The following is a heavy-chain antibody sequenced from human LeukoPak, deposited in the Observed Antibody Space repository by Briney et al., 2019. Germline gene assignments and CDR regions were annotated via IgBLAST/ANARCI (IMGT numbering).Heavy chain of an antibody. CDR2: ISGSGGST. V-gene: IGHV3-23*01. CDR3: ARNTYYDFWSGDAFDI. J-gene: IGHJ3*02. CDR1: GFTFSSYA. Sequence: GGSLRLSCAVSGFTFSSYAMSWVRQAPGKGLEWVSAISGSGGSTYYADSVKGRFTISRDNSKNTLYLQMNSLRAEDTAVYYCARNTYYDFWSGDAFDIWGQGTMVTVSS. D-gene: IGHD3-3*01.